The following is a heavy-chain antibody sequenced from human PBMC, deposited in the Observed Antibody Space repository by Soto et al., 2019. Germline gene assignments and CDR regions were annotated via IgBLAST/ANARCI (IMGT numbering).Heavy chain of an antibody. D-gene: IGHD2-2*01. CDR1: GGSVSSGSYY. Sequence: SETLSLTCTVSGGSVSSGSYYWSWIRQPPGKGLEWIGYIYYSGSTNYNPSLKSRVTISVDTSKNQFSLKLSSVNAADTAVYYCPRAAAAINYYYYGMDAWGQGTTVTVSS. CDR2: IYYSGST. V-gene: IGHV4-61*01. CDR3: PRAAAAINYYYYGMDA. J-gene: IGHJ6*02.